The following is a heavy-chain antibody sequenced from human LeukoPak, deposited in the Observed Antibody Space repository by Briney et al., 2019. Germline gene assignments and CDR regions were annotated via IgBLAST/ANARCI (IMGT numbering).Heavy chain of an antibody. D-gene: IGHD6-13*01. CDR1: GGSFSGYY. V-gene: IGHV4-59*01. Sequence: SETLSLTCAVYGGSFSGYYWSWIRQPPGKGLEWIGYIYYSGSTNYNPSLKSRVTISVDTSKNQFSLKLSSVTAADTAVYYCARDKAAAGNGWFDPWGQGTLVTVSS. CDR2: IYYSGST. CDR3: ARDKAAAGNGWFDP. J-gene: IGHJ5*02.